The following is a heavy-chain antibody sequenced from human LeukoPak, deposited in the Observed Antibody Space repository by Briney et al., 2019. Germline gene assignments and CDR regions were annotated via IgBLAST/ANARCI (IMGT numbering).Heavy chain of an antibody. CDR2: IYYSGST. CDR1: GGSISSYY. CDR3: AREGYGNFDY. Sequence: SETLSLTCTVSGGSISSYYWSWIRQPPGKGLEWIGYIYYSGSTNYNPSLKSRVTISVDTSKNQFSLKLSSVTAADTAVYYCAREGYGNFDYWGQGTLVTVSP. J-gene: IGHJ4*02. V-gene: IGHV4-59*01. D-gene: IGHD5-12*01.